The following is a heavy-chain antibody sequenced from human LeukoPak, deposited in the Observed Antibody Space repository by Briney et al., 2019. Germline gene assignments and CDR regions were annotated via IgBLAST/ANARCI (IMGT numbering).Heavy chain of an antibody. V-gene: IGHV1-2*06. D-gene: IGHD3-22*01. CDR3: ASGDDRNDYYGGIAFDT. CDR1: GYTFTGYY. J-gene: IGHJ3*02. Sequence: ASVKVSCKASGYTFTGYYIHWVRQAPGQGLEWMGRINPNNGGTNYAQKFQGRVTVTRDTSTSTAYMELRRLRSGDTAVYYCASGDDRNDYYGGIAFDTWGQGTLVTVSS. CDR2: INPNNGGT.